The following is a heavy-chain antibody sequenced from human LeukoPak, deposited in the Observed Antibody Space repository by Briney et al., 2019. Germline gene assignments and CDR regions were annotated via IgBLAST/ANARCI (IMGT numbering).Heavy chain of an antibody. J-gene: IGHJ4*02. D-gene: IGHD6-13*01. CDR3: ARGRAGIAAAGFDY. CDR2: ISFDGGNK. V-gene: IGHV3-30-3*01. CDR1: GFTFSMSA. Sequence: GGSLRLSCATSGFTFSMSAMLWVRLAPGKRLDWVAVISFDGGNKFYADSVKGRFSISRDNSKNTLYLQMNSLGLDDTAVYFCARGRAGIAAAGFDYWGQGTLVTVSS.